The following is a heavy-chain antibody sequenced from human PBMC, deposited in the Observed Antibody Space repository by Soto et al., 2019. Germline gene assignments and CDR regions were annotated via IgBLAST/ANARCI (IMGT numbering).Heavy chain of an antibody. CDR1: GYTFTSYY. D-gene: IGHD2-8*01. J-gene: IGHJ4*02. CDR2: INPSGGST. Sequence: WASVKVSCKASGYTFTSYYMHWVRQAPGQGLEWMGIINPSGGSTSYAQKFQGRVTMTRDTSTSTVYMELSSLRSEDTAVYYCARDLRFCTNGVCYTSPFDYWGQGTLVTVSS. V-gene: IGHV1-46*01. CDR3: ARDLRFCTNGVCYTSPFDY.